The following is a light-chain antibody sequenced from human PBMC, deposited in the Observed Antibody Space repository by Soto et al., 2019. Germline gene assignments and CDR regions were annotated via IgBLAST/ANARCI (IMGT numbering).Light chain of an antibody. J-gene: IGKJ2*01. CDR2: SAS. Sequence: EVVLTQSPGTLSLSPGERAILSCSASQSVGSSYLAWYQQKHGQAHRLLIYSASYRATGIPDRFSGSGSEADFTLTINRLEPEDFAVYYCQQYGDSPMFTVGEGTKLQIK. CDR3: QQYGDSPMFT. CDR1: QSVGSSY. V-gene: IGKV3-20*01.